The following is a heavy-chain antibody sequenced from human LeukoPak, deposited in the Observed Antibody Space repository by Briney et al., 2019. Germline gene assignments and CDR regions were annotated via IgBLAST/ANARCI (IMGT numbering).Heavy chain of an antibody. V-gene: IGHV1-2*02. D-gene: IGHD3-10*01. Sequence: ASVKVSCKASGYTFTGYYMHWVRQAPGQGLEWMGWINPNSGGTNYAQKFQDRVTMTRDTSISTAYMELSRLRSDDTAVYYCARGPLLWFGEFRRFDPWGQGTLVTVSS. CDR1: GYTFTGYY. CDR2: INPNSGGT. CDR3: ARGPLLWFGEFRRFDP. J-gene: IGHJ5*02.